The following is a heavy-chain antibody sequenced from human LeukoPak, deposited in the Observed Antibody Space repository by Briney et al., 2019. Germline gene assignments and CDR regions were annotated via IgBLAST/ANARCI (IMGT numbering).Heavy chain of an antibody. V-gene: IGHV3-23*01. CDR3: AKARTPYNSGFDY. CDR2: ISASGSTT. Sequence: GGSLRLSCPASGFTFTDYYMSWIRQAPGKGLEWASTISASGSTTYYADSVRGRFTISRDNSKNTLSLQMSSLRAEDTAVYYCAKARTPYNSGFDYWGQGTLVAVSS. J-gene: IGHJ4*02. CDR1: GFTFTDYY. D-gene: IGHD6-19*01.